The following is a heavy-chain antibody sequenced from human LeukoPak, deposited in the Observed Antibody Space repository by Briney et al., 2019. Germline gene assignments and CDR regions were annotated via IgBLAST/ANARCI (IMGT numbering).Heavy chain of an antibody. CDR1: GVSFDDYY. D-gene: IGHD4-11*01. V-gene: IGHV4-34*01. CDR3: TRMTRGHDY. CDR2: INHSGYT. J-gene: IGHJ4*02. Sequence: SETLSLTCAVSGVSFDDYYWSWVRQTSGKGLEWIGEINHSGYTNDNPSLKSRVTLSIDTSRKQFSLNLRSVTVADAGIYYCTRMTRGHDYWGQGTLVTDSS.